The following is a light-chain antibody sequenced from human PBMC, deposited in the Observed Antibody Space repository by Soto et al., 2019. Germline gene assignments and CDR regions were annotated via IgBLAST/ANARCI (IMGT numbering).Light chain of an antibody. CDR3: HPTFSTPLT. Sequence: DIQMTQSPSSLSASVGDSVTITCRARQNINRSLNWYQQKPGKAPKLLIYATSNLQTGVPSRCSGSGSGTDFTLAISSLQPEDFATYYCHPTFSTPLTFGGGTKVDIK. CDR2: ATS. J-gene: IGKJ4*02. V-gene: IGKV1-39*01. CDR1: QNINRS.